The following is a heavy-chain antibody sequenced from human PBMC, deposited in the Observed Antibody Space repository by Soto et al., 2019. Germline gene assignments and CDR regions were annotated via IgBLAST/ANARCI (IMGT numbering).Heavy chain of an antibody. CDR1: GFTFGAYA. D-gene: IGHD5-12*01. CDR3: TRGMYTAYETAPLFFDF. V-gene: IGHV3-49*03. Sequence: SLLLSCTTSGFTFGAYALSWFRQAPGKGLEWVGFSRSKGYGGTTEFAASVRGRFTISRDDSNSIAYLQMNSLKTEDTAVYYCTRGMYTAYETAPLFFDFWGRGTLVTVSS. CDR2: SRSKGYGGTT. J-gene: IGHJ4*02.